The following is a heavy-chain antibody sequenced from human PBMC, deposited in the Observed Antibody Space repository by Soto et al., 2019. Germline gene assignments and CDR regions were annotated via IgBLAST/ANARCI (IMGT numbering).Heavy chain of an antibody. J-gene: IGHJ6*02. D-gene: IGHD1-1*01. V-gene: IGHV1-8*01. CDR1: GYTFTSYD. CDR3: ARSGHNPDNYYYYGMDV. Sequence: ASVKVSCKASGYTFTSYDINWVRQATGQGLEWMGWMNPNSGNTGYAQKFQGRVTMTRNTSISTAYMELSSLRSEDTAVYYCARSGHNPDNYYYYGMDVWGQGTTVTVS. CDR2: MNPNSGNT.